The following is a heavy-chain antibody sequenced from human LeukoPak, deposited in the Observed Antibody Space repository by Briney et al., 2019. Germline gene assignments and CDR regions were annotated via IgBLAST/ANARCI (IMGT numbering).Heavy chain of an antibody. Sequence: ASVKVSCKASGYTFTSYGISWVRQAPGQGLEWMGWISAYNGNTNYAQKLQGRVTMTTDTSTSTAYMELRSLRSEDTAVYYCAREGSGSYQTRGPFQHWGQGTLVTVSS. CDR1: GYTFTSYG. CDR2: ISAYNGNT. D-gene: IGHD3-10*01. J-gene: IGHJ1*01. V-gene: IGHV1-18*01. CDR3: AREGSGSYQTRGPFQH.